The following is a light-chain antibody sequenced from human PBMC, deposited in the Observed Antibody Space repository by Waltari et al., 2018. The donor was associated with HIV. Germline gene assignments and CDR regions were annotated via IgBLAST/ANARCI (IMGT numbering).Light chain of an antibody. CDR3: QVWDTAATEHVT. CDR2: DDS. CDR1: NIGSKS. J-gene: IGLJ2*01. V-gene: IGLV3-21*02. Sequence: SYLLAQPPSVSVAPGQTAILTCGGNNIGSKSVHLYLQRPGQAPLLIVYDDSDRPSGVPVRFSGSNSGNTATLTISGVEAGDEADYFCQVWDTAATEHVTFGGGTKLSVL.